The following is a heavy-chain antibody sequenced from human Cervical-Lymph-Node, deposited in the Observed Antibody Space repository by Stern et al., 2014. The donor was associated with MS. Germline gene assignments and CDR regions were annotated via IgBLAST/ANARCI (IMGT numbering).Heavy chain of an antibody. CDR1: GFTFTSSA. V-gene: IGHV1-58*01. Sequence: QLVESGPEVKKPGTSVKVSCKASGFTFTSSAVQWVRQAPGQRLEWIGWIGGGSGNTNYAQKFQERVTITRDMSTSTAYMELSSLRSEDTAVYYCAAEPMYYSDSVGAFDIWGQGTMVTVSS. J-gene: IGHJ3*02. CDR3: AAEPMYYSDSVGAFDI. CDR2: IGGGSGNT. D-gene: IGHD3-22*01.